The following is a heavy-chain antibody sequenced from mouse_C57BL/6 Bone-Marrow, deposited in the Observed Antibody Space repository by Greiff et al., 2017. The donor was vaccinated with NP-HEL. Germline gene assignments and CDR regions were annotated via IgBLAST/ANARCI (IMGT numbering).Heavy chain of an antibody. Sequence: EVKLVESGAELVRPGASVKLSCTASGFNIKDDYMHWVKQRPEQGLEWIGWIDPENGDTEYASKFQGKATITADTSSNTAYLQLSSLTSEDTAVYYCTTGGNYRWYFDVWGTGTTVTVSS. CDR1: GFNIKDDY. J-gene: IGHJ1*03. CDR2: IDPENGDT. CDR3: TTGGNYRWYFDV. D-gene: IGHD2-1*01. V-gene: IGHV14-4*01.